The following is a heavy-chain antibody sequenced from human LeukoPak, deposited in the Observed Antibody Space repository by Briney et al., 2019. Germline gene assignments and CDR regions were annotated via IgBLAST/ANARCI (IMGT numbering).Heavy chain of an antibody. Sequence: PGGSQRLSCVASGFTFSSYAMCWVRQPPGNGLEWVSAIRESGGSTHYADSVKGRFTISRDNSKNTLYLQMNSLRAEDTAVYYCAKRSSSWHFGYWGQGTLVTVSS. CDR3: AKRSSSWHFGY. D-gene: IGHD6-13*01. CDR2: IRESGGST. CDR1: GFTFSSYA. J-gene: IGHJ4*02. V-gene: IGHV3-23*01.